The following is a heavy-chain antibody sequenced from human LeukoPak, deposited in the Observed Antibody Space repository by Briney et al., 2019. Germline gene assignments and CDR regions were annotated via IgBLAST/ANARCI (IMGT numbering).Heavy chain of an antibody. J-gene: IGHJ4*02. CDR2: IKQDGSIQ. D-gene: IGHD3-22*01. V-gene: IGHV3-7*01. CDR3: ATSSDSSGCE. Sequence: GGSLRLSCTASGFTFSSFWMAWVRQARGKGLEWVANIKQDGSIQHYGDSVKGRFTISRDNAKNSLYLQMNDLRAEDTALYYCATSSDSSGCEWGQGTLVTVSS. CDR1: GFTFSSFW.